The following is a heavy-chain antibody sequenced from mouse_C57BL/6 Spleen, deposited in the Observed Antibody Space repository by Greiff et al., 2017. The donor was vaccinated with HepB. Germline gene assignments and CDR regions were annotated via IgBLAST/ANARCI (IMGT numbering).Heavy chain of an antibody. CDR1: GFTFSDYY. Sequence: EVQRVESEGGLVQPGSSMKLSCTASGFTFSDYYMAWVRQGPEKGLEWVANINYDGSSTYYLDSLKSRFIISSDNAKNILYLQMSSLKSEDTATYYCARGATVVGYYAMDYWGQGTSVTVSS. V-gene: IGHV5-16*01. CDR2: INYDGSST. D-gene: IGHD1-1*01. CDR3: ARGATVVGYYAMDY. J-gene: IGHJ4*01.